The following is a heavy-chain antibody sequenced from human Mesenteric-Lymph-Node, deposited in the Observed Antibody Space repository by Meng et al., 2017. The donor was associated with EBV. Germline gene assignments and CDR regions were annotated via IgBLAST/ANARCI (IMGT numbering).Heavy chain of an antibody. D-gene: IGHD4-23*01. J-gene: IGHJ4*02. Sequence: QVQLVESGGGVVQPGRSLRLSCAASGFTFSSYVMHWVRQAPGKGLEWVAFISYDGNDKKYADSVKGRFTISRDNFENTLYLQMSGLRAEDTAVYYCAKDDYGGSPFDYWGQGTLVTVSS. CDR3: AKDDYGGSPFDY. CDR1: GFTFSSYV. CDR2: ISYDGNDK. V-gene: IGHV3-30*18.